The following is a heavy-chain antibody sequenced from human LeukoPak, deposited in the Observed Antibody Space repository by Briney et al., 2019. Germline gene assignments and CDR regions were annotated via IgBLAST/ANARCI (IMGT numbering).Heavy chain of an antibody. J-gene: IGHJ6*02. CDR2: IYNSGTT. D-gene: IGHD2/OR15-2a*01. CDR3: ARDAILGKSQGPYGMDV. CDR1: GGSISSGEYY. V-gene: IGHV4-31*03. Sequence: PSETLSLTCTVSGGSISSGEYYGSCIRQHPGKGLGWIAYIYNSGTTYYNPSLKSRVTISVDTSKNQFSLTSVAAADTAMYYSARDAILGKSQGPYGMDVWGQGTTVTVSS.